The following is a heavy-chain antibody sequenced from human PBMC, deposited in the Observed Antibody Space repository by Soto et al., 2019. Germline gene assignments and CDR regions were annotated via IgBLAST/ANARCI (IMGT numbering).Heavy chain of an antibody. D-gene: IGHD5-12*01. V-gene: IGHV4-31*03. J-gene: IGHJ3*02. Sequence: SETLSLTCTVSGGSVSSGAYYWTWIRQRPGKSLEWIGYIYYSGSTYYSPSLKSRLSISLDTSKNQFSLRLSSVTAADTAMYYCARARLRAVYAFDIWGQGTMVTISS. CDR1: GGSVSSGAYY. CDR2: IYYSGST. CDR3: ARARLRAVYAFDI.